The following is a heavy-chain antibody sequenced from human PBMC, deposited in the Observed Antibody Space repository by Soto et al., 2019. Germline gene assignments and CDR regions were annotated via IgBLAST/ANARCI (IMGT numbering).Heavy chain of an antibody. CDR2: ISPYTGNT. V-gene: IGHV1-18*01. D-gene: IGHD3-10*01. J-gene: IGHJ6*02. Sequence: GASVKVSCKASGYTFTAYGSRWVRQAPGQGLEWMGWISPYTGNTNYAQLLQGRVTMTTDTSTSTVYMELRSLRSEDTAVYYCARGEEFYGMDVWGQGTTVTVSS. CDR3: ARGEEFYGMDV. CDR1: GYTFTAYG.